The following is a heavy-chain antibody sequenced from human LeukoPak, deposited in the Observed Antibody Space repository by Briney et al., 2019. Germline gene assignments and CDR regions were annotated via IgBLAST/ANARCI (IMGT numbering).Heavy chain of an antibody. CDR3: AKDIGGYVDAFDI. V-gene: IGHV3-9*03. Sequence: GGSLRLSCAASGFTFDDYAMHWVRQAPGKGLEWVSGISWNSGSIGYADSVKGRFTISRDNAKNSLYLQMTSLRAEDMALYYCAKDIGGYVDAFDIWGQGTMVTVSS. CDR2: ISWNSGSI. CDR1: GFTFDDYA. J-gene: IGHJ3*02. D-gene: IGHD3-16*01.